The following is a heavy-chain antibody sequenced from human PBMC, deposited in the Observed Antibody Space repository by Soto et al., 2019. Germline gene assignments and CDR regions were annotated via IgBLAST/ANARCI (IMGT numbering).Heavy chain of an antibody. CDR3: PRLEGMATISSYFAF. CDR1: GDSINSDSYC. J-gene: IGHJ4*02. D-gene: IGHD6-6*01. Sequence: SETLSLTCSVSGDSINSDSYCWGWIRQPPGKGLEWIGSIYYRGNTYYNPSLQTPVTISLDKSKSQFSLKLNSVTGAESAVYFCPRLEGMATISSYFAFWGQGALVTVSS. V-gene: IGHV4-39*01. CDR2: IYYRGNT.